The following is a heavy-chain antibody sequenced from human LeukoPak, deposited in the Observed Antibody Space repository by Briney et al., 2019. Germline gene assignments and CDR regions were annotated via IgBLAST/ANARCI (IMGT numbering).Heavy chain of an antibody. J-gene: IGHJ5*02. CDR1: GFTFSSYW. Sequence: GGSLRLSCAASGFTFSSYWMSWVRQAPGKGLEWVSSITSGSNYIYYADSLQGRFTISRDNAKNSLFLQMNSLRAEDTAVYFCASYPTLYEGPNFIPWGRGTLVTVSS. V-gene: IGHV3-21*01. D-gene: IGHD2-8*01. CDR3: ASYPTLYEGPNFIP. CDR2: ITSGSNYI.